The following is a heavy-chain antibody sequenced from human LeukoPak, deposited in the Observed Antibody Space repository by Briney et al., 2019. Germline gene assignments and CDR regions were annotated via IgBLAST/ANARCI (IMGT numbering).Heavy chain of an antibody. Sequence: SSETLSLTCTVSGGSISGSSYYWGWIRQPPGKGLEWIVTIYYSGSTYYNPSLKSRVTISVDTSKNQFSLKLSSVTAADTAVYYCAREPYNWNDAERKDDTVSFDYWGQGTLVTVSS. CDR1: GGSISGSSYY. J-gene: IGHJ4*02. CDR2: IYYSGST. D-gene: IGHD1-1*01. CDR3: AREPYNWNDAERKDDTVSFDY. V-gene: IGHV4-39*07.